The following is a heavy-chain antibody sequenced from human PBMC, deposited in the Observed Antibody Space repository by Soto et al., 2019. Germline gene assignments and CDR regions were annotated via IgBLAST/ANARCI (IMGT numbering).Heavy chain of an antibody. Sequence: PSETLSLTCAVYGGSGGSFSGYYWSWIRQPPGKGLEWIGEINHSGSTNYNPSLKSRVTISVDTSKNQFSLKLSSVTAADTAVYYCSRPNYDSSGYYHYYYGMDVWGQGTTVTVSS. CDR2: INHSGST. J-gene: IGHJ6*02. CDR1: GGSGGSFSGYY. CDR3: SRPNYDSSGYYHYYYGMDV. V-gene: IGHV4-34*01. D-gene: IGHD3-22*01.